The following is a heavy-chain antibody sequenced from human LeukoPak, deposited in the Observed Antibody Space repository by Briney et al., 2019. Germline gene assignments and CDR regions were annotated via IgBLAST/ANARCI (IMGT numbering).Heavy chain of an antibody. CDR2: ISAYNGNT. CDR1: RGTFTSYG. D-gene: IGHD4-11*01. Sequence: ASVKVSCKASRGTFTSYGISWVRQAPGQGLEWMGWISAYNGNTNYAQKLQGRVTMTTDTSTSTAYMELRSLRSDDTAVYYCARDPYSNSYFDYWGQGTLVTVSS. CDR3: ARDPYSNSYFDY. J-gene: IGHJ4*02. V-gene: IGHV1-18*01.